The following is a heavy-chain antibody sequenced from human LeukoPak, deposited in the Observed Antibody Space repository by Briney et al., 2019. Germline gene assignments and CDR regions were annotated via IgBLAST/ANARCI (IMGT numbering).Heavy chain of an antibody. CDR2: IYYSGST. CDR3: ARTLRRGYYFDY. Sequence: SQTLSLTCTVSGGSISSGDYYWSWIRQPPGKGLEWIGYIYYSGSTYYNPSLKSRVTISVDTSKNQFSLKLSSVTAADTAVYYCARTLRRGYYFDYWGQGTLVTVSP. V-gene: IGHV4-30-4*01. CDR1: GGSISSGDYY. J-gene: IGHJ4*02. D-gene: IGHD3-10*01.